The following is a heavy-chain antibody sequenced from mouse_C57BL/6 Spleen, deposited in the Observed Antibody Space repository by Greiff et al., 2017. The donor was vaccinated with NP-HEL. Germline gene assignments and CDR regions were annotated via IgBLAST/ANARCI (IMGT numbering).Heavy chain of an antibody. D-gene: IGHD1-1*02. Sequence: EVHLVESGGDLVKPGGSLKLSCAASGFTFSSYGMSWVRQTPDKRLEWVATISSGGSYTYYPDSVKGRFTISRDNAKNTLYLQMSSLKSENTAMYYCASGIKGFDYWGQGTTLTVSS. CDR3: ASGIKGFDY. CDR1: GFTFSSYG. V-gene: IGHV5-6*01. CDR2: ISSGGSYT. J-gene: IGHJ2*01.